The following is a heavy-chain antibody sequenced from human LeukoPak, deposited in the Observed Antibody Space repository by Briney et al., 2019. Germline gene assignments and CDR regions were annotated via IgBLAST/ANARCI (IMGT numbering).Heavy chain of an antibody. CDR1: GYTFTSYG. D-gene: IGHD3-22*01. Sequence: GASVKVSCKASGYTFTSYGISWVRQAPGQGLEWMGWISAYNGNTNYAQKLQGRVTMTTDTSTSTAYMELSRLRSEDTAVYYCATVAIDYYDSSGYYYYFDYWGQGTLVTVSS. V-gene: IGHV1-18*01. J-gene: IGHJ4*02. CDR3: ATVAIDYYDSSGYYYYFDY. CDR2: ISAYNGNT.